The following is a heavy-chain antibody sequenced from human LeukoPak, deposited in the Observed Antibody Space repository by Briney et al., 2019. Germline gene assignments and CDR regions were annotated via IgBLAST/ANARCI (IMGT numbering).Heavy chain of an antibody. CDR2: ISSGSSYI. V-gene: IGHV3-21*01. Sequence: PGGSLRLSCAASGFTFSTYGINWVRQAPGKGLEWVSSISSGSSYIYYADSVKGRFTISRDNAKNSLYLQMNSLRADDTAVYYCARRKHDYINGIYYYYMDVWGKGTTVIVSS. D-gene: IGHD4-11*01. CDR3: ARRKHDYINGIYYYYMDV. J-gene: IGHJ6*03. CDR1: GFTFSTYG.